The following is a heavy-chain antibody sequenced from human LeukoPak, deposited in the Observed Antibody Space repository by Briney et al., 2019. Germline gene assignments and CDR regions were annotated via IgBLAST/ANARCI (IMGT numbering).Heavy chain of an antibody. CDR2: IKQDGSEK. Sequence: GSLRLSCAASGFTFSSYWMSWVRQAPGKGLEWVANIKQDGSEKYYVDSVKGRFTISRDNAKNSLYLQMNSLRAEDTAVYYCARDGDTRVPGYFDYWGQGTLVTVSS. CDR3: ARDGDTRVPGYFDY. D-gene: IGHD5-18*01. V-gene: IGHV3-7*01. J-gene: IGHJ4*02. CDR1: GFTFSSYW.